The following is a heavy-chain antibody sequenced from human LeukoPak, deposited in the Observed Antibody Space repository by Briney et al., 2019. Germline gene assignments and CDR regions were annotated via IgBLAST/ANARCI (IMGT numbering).Heavy chain of an antibody. CDR1: GYTFTSYG. V-gene: IGHV1-2*04. D-gene: IGHD1-14*01. CDR3: ARDIRGPTDSSYGMDV. J-gene: IGHJ6*02. CDR2: INPNSGGT. Sequence: ASVKVSCKASGYTFTSYGISWVRQAPGQGLEWMGWINPNSGGTNYAQKFQGWVTMTRDTSISTAYMELSRLRSDDTAVYYCARDIRGPTDSSYGMDVWGQGTTVTVSS.